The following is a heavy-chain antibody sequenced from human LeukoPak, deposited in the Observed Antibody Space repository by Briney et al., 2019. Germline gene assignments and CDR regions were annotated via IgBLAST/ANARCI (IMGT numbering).Heavy chain of an antibody. D-gene: IGHD3-10*01. Sequence: PSETLSLTCSVSGGSITDTYYWGWIRQPPGRGLECIGIISYSGSTYYSSSLQSRVTISVDTSKNQFSLKLTSVTAADTAVYYCARKGEHYYDSGKLWPAWFDLWGQGTLVTVSS. V-gene: IGHV4-39*07. CDR3: ARKGEHYYDSGKLWPAWFDL. CDR2: ISYSGST. CDR1: GGSITDTYY. J-gene: IGHJ5*02.